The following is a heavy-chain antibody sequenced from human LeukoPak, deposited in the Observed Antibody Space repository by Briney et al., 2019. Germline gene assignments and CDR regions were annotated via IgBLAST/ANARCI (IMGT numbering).Heavy chain of an antibody. Sequence: GASVKVSCKASGGTFSSYAISWVRQAPGQGLEWMGGIIPIFGTANYAQKFQGRVTITADESTSTAYMELSGLRSEDTAVYYCARDRYYGSGSYRPLDYWGQGTLVTVSS. J-gene: IGHJ4*02. V-gene: IGHV1-69*13. CDR1: GGTFSSYA. D-gene: IGHD3-10*01. CDR2: IIPIFGTA. CDR3: ARDRYYGSGSYRPLDY.